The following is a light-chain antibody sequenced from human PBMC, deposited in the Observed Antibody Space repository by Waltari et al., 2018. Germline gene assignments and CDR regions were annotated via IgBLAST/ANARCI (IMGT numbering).Light chain of an antibody. Sequence: QSALTQPASVSGSPGQSIPISCTGTSSDIGDYNFVSWYQQFPGKAPKLMIYEVSNRPLGVSNRFSGSKSGNTASLTISGLQAEDEADYYCTSYTRSNTWVFGGGTKVTVL. CDR3: TSYTRSNTWV. J-gene: IGLJ3*02. CDR1: SSDIGDYNF. V-gene: IGLV2-14*01. CDR2: EVS.